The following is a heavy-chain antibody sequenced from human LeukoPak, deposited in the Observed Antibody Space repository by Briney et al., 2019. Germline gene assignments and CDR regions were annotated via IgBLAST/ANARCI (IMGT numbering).Heavy chain of an antibody. CDR3: AKDLGVLRSGERHPDNWFDS. V-gene: IGHV3-33*06. J-gene: IGHJ5*01. D-gene: IGHD1-1*01. Sequence: GGSLRLSCAASGFTFTNFAMHWVRQAPGKGLVWVAVIWSDGSRKEYIDSVKDRFTVSRDNSKNTLYLQMNSLRAEDTALYFCAKDLGVLRSGERHPDNWFDSWGQGTLVTVSP. CDR1: GFTFTNFA. CDR2: IWSDGSRK.